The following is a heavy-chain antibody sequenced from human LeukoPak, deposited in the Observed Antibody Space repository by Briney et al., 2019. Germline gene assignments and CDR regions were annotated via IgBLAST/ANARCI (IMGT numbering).Heavy chain of an antibody. CDR2: IHPNSGGT. J-gene: IGHJ4*02. CDR1: GYTFTGYY. Sequence: GASVKVACKASGYTFTGYYMHWVRQAPGQGLEWMGWIHPNSGGTNYAQKFQGRVTMSRDTSISTAYMELSRPRSDDTAVYYCVRGHNGMSLSLDYCGQGTLVTVSS. V-gene: IGHV1-2*02. CDR3: VRGHNGMSLSLDY. D-gene: IGHD1-26*01.